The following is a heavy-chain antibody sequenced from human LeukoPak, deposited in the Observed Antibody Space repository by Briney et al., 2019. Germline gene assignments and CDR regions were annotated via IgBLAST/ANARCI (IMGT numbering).Heavy chain of an antibody. V-gene: IGHV3-23*01. CDR3: AKPGSGYYFDY. J-gene: IGHJ4*02. Sequence: GGSLRLSCAASGFIFSNYAMTWVRQAPGKGLEWVSSISGSGGSTLYADSVKGRFIISRDNSKNTADLQMNSLSAEDTALYYCAKPGSGYYFDYWGQGTPVTVSS. CDR2: ISGSGGST. D-gene: IGHD3-3*01. CDR1: GFIFSNYA.